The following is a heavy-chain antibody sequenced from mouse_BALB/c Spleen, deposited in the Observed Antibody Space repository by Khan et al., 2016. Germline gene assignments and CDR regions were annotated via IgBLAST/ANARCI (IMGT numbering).Heavy chain of an antibody. CDR3: ARRYRYALDY. D-gene: IGHD1-1*01. CDR2: IWGGGST. V-gene: IGHV2-2*02. Sequence: QVQLKQSGPGLVEPSQSLSITCTVSGFSLITYSIYWVRQSPGKGLEWLGVIWGGGSTDYNAVFMSRLTISKDNSKNQVFFKINSRQTNDTAIYYCARRYRYALDYWGQGISGTVSS. CDR1: GFSLITYS. J-gene: IGHJ4*01.